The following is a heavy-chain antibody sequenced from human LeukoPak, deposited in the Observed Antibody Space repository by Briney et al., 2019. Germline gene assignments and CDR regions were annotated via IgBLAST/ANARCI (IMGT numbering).Heavy chain of an antibody. D-gene: IGHD6-19*01. CDR1: GFTFSNYG. J-gene: IGHJ4*02. CDR3: VKVDGYSSGWLPDY. V-gene: IGHV3-64D*09. Sequence: GGALRLSCSAPGFTFSNYGMQWVRQALGTGLECVSTISKDGARTYYADSVKGRFTISRDYFKNTLHLQMNSLRAEDTAVYYCVKVDGYSSGWLPDYWGQGTLVTVAS. CDR2: ISKDGART.